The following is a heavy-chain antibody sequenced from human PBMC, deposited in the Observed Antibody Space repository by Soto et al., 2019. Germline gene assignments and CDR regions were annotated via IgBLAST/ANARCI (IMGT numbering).Heavy chain of an antibody. CDR3: ARDPTKDAFDI. V-gene: IGHV3-48*04. D-gene: IGHD1-1*01. CDR1: GFTFSSYS. J-gene: IGHJ3*02. Sequence: GGSLRLSCAASGFTFSSYSMNWVRQAPGKGLEWVSYISSSSSTIYYADSVKGRFTISRDNAKNSLYLQMNSVRAEDTAVYYGARDPTKDAFDIWGQGTMVTVSS. CDR2: ISSSSSTI.